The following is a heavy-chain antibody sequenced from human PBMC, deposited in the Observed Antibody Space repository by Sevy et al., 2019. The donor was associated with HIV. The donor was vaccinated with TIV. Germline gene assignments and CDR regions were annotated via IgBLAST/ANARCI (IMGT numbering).Heavy chain of an antibody. CDR3: ARDGSVMVIDHALDI. CDR2: IGVNSGKT. Sequence: ASVKVSCKASGYTFTSYGISWVRQAPGQGLEWMGWIGVNSGKTNYAQKLQGRVTTTTDTSTNTAYMELRSLRSDDTAVYYCARDGSVMVIDHALDIWGQGTMVTVSS. D-gene: IGHD2-21*01. CDR1: GYTFTSYG. J-gene: IGHJ3*02. V-gene: IGHV1-18*01.